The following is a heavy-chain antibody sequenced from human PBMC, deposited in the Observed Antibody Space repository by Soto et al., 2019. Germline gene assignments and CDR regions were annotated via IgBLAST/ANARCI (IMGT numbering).Heavy chain of an antibody. D-gene: IGHD4-17*01. Sequence: ASVKVSCKASGYTLTSYAMHWVRQAPGQRLEWMGWINAGNGNTKYSQKFQGRVTITRDTSASTAYMELSSLRSEDTAVYYCARVGDYYYGMDVWGQGTTVTVSS. CDR1: GYTLTSYA. J-gene: IGHJ6*02. V-gene: IGHV1-3*01. CDR3: ARVGDYYYGMDV. CDR2: INAGNGNT.